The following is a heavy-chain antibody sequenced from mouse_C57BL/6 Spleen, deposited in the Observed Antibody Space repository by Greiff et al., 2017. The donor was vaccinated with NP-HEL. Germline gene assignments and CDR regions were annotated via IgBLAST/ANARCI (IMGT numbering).Heavy chain of an antibody. J-gene: IGHJ4*01. Sequence: EVQGVESGGGLVKPGGSLKLSCAASGFTFSSYTMSWVRQTPEKRLEWVATISGGGGNTYYPDSVKGRFTISRDNAKNTLYLQMSSLRSEDTALYYCARHGHYYGSSYDYAMDYWGQGTSVTVSS. CDR2: ISGGGGNT. CDR1: GFTFSSYT. D-gene: IGHD1-1*01. V-gene: IGHV5-9*01. CDR3: ARHGHYYGSSYDYAMDY.